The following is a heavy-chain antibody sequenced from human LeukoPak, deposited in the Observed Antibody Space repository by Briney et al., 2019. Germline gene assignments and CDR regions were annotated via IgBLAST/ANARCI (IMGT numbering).Heavy chain of an antibody. CDR1: GYTFTGYY. V-gene: IGHV1-2*06. CDR2: INPNSDGT. CDR3: ASSPLDYYDSSGYYLNIDY. Sequence: ASVKVSCKASGYTFTGYYMHWVRQAPGQGLEWMGRINPNSDGTNYAQKFQGRVTMTRDTSISPAYMELSRLRSDDTAVYYCASSPLDYYDSSGYYLNIDYWGQGTLVTVSS. D-gene: IGHD3-22*01. J-gene: IGHJ4*02.